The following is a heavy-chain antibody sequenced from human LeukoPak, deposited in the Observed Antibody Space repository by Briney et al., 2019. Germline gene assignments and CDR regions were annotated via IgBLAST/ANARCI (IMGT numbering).Heavy chain of an antibody. Sequence: SETLSLTCSVSGGSISSSRYYWRWIRQPAGKGLEWIGHIYTTGSTSYNPPLKSRVTISGDTSKNQFSLKLSSVTATDTAVYYCARYQNWGSWYYFDYWGQGTLVTVSS. V-gene: IGHV4-61*09. J-gene: IGHJ4*02. CDR2: IYTTGST. D-gene: IGHD7-27*01. CDR1: GGSISSSRYY. CDR3: ARYQNWGSWYYFDY.